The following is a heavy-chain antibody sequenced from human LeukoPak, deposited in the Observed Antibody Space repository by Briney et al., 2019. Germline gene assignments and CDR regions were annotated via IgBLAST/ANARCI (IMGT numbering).Heavy chain of an antibody. J-gene: IGHJ4*02. Sequence: PGEYRRGSCTTSGVTFSNYAMSWGRQAQRKGLEWVSSISGSAITTYYADSVKGRFAISRDNSKNTLYLQMTSLRAEDTAVYYCAKDQRFGDLDDYRGQGTLVTVSS. CDR2: ISGSAITT. CDR3: AKDQRFGDLDDY. V-gene: IGHV3-23*01. D-gene: IGHD3-10*01. CDR1: GVTFSNYA.